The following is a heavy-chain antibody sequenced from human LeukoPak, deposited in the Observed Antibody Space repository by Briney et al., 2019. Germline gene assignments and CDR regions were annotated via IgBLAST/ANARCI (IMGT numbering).Heavy chain of an antibody. CDR2: ILNSGTTT. CDR3: AKDPIFRGYSGYGFDY. Sequence: GGSLRLSCAASGFTFSSYEMNWVRQAPGKGLEWVSYILNSGTTTYYADSVKGRFTISRDNSKNTLYLQMNSLRAEDTAVYYCAKDPIFRGYSGYGFDYWGQGTLVTVSS. V-gene: IGHV3-48*03. CDR1: GFTFSSYE. D-gene: IGHD5-12*01. J-gene: IGHJ4*02.